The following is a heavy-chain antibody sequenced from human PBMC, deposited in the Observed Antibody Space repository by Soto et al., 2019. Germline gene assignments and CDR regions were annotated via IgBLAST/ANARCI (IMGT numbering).Heavy chain of an antibody. CDR2: FFYCGST. CDR3: AREAGYYDRSGYNWFDP. J-gene: IGHJ5*02. D-gene: IGHD3-22*01. Sequence: SETLSLTCTVSGGSISHYYWSWIRQPPGKGLYLFVYFFYCGSTNFNLSLKVRFPISLDTSKNHFSLIVSFVTAADTAVFYCAREAGYYDRSGYNWFDPWGQGIQVTVSS. V-gene: IGHV4-59*01. CDR1: GGSISHYY.